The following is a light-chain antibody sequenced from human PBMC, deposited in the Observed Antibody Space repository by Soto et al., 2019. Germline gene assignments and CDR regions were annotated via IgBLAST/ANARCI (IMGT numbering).Light chain of an antibody. CDR1: SSDVGGYNC. Sequence: QSALAQPASVSGSPGQSITISCTGTSSDVGGYNCVSWYQQHPGKVPKLIIHEVSNRPSGVSNRFSGSKSGNTASLTISGLQTEDEADYYCSSHGGSSPFYVFGTGTKVTVL. V-gene: IGLV2-14*01. CDR2: EVS. CDR3: SSHGGSSPFYV. J-gene: IGLJ1*01.